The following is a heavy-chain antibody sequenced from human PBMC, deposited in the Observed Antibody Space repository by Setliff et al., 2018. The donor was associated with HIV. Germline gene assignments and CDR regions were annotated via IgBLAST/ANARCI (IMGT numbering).Heavy chain of an antibody. D-gene: IGHD6-13*01. V-gene: IGHV1-18*01. CDR2: ISAYNGDT. CDR1: GYTFTSYD. CDR3: ARKGQQLPIDY. J-gene: IGHJ4*02. Sequence: ASVKVSCKASGYTFTSYDINWVRQAPGQGLEWMGWISAYNGDTHYAQKLQGRVTMTTDTSTTTAYMELRSLRSDDTAMYFCARKGQQLPIDYWGQGTLVTVSS.